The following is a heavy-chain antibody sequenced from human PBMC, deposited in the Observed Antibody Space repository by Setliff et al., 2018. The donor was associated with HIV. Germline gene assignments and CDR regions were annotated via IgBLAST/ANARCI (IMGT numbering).Heavy chain of an antibody. CDR3: TTDLGGSYHGWNY. Sequence: GGSLRLSCAASGFTLSDHYMDWVRQAPGKGLEWVARTTNKADSYTTDYAASVKGRFTISRDDSKNTLYLQMNSLKTEDTAVYYCTTDLGGSYHGWNYWGQGTLVTVSS. CDR2: TTNKADSYTT. J-gene: IGHJ4*02. D-gene: IGHD1-26*01. CDR1: GFTLSDHY. V-gene: IGHV3-72*01.